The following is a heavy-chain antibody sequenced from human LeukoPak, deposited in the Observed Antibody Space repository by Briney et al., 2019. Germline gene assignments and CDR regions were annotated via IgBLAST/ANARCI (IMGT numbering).Heavy chain of an antibody. J-gene: IGHJ4*02. Sequence: GGSLRLSCAASGFTFSNYAMNWVRQAPGKGLEWVSLIIGSNGATFYADSVKGRFTISRDTSKNTLYLQMNSLGAEDTAVYYCVKGGYDYIEIAYFDYWGQGALFTASS. CDR1: GFTFSNYA. D-gene: IGHD5-12*01. V-gene: IGHV3-23*01. CDR2: IIGSNGAT. CDR3: VKGGYDYIEIAYFDY.